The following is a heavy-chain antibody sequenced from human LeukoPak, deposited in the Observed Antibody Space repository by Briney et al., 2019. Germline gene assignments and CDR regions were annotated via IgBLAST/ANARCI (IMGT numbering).Heavy chain of an antibody. V-gene: IGHV4-34*01. J-gene: IGHJ4*02. Sequence: SETLSLTCAVYGGSFSGYYWNWIRQPPGKGLEWIGEINHRGSTNYNPSLKSRVTISVDTSKKQFSLKLSSVTAADTAVYYCARGRTTYDYVWGSYRPPDYWGQGTLVTVFS. CDR1: GGSFSGYY. D-gene: IGHD3-16*02. CDR2: INHRGST. CDR3: ARGRTTYDYVWGSYRPPDY.